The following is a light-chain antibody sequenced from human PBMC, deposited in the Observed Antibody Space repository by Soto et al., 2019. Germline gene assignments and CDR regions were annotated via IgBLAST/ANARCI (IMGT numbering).Light chain of an antibody. CDR3: AAWDDSLSAL. J-gene: IGLJ1*01. CDR2: RNY. CDR1: SSNIGRNY. Sequence: QSVLTQPPSASGTPGQKVTISCSGSSSNIGRNYVYWYRQLPGTAPKLLIYRNYERPSGVPDRFSGSKSGTSASLAISGLRSEDEADYYCAAWDDSLSALFGTGTKLTVL. V-gene: IGLV1-47*01.